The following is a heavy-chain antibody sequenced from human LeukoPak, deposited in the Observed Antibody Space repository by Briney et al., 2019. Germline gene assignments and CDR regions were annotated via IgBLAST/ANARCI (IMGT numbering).Heavy chain of an antibody. J-gene: IGHJ4*02. Sequence: SETLSLTCAVYGGSFSGYYWSWIRQPPGKGLEWIGRIYTSGSTNYNPSLKSRVTMSVDTSKNQFSLKLSSVTAADTAVYYCAREEGDSSVDYWGQGTLVAVSS. D-gene: IGHD6-25*01. CDR3: AREEGDSSVDY. V-gene: IGHV4-59*10. CDR1: GGSFSGYY. CDR2: IYTSGST.